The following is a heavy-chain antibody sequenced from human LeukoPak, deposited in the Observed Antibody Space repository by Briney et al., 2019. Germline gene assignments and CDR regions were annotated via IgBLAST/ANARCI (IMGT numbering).Heavy chain of an antibody. Sequence: GGALRLSCAASGFTFSSYWMSWVRQAPGKGLEWVANIKQDGSEKYYVDSVKGRFTISRDNAKNSLDLQMNSLRAEDTAVYYCARVGYSSSWYLGYYFDYWGQGTLVTVSS. CDR2: IKQDGSEK. J-gene: IGHJ4*02. D-gene: IGHD6-13*01. V-gene: IGHV3-7*01. CDR1: GFTFSSYW. CDR3: ARVGYSSSWYLGYYFDY.